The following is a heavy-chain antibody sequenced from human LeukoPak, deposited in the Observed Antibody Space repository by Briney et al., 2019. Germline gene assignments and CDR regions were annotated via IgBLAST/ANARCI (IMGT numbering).Heavy chain of an antibody. CDR1: GFTFSNNA. Sequence: GGSLRLSCAASGFTFSNNALSWVRQAPGKGLEWVAFIRSKIYGGTTEYAASVQGRFTISRDDFTSIVYLQMNSLETEDTAVYYCTRAYDSRGYYLGDYWGQGTLVTVSS. D-gene: IGHD3-22*01. V-gene: IGHV3-49*04. CDR3: TRAYDSRGYYLGDY. J-gene: IGHJ4*02. CDR2: IRSKIYGGTT.